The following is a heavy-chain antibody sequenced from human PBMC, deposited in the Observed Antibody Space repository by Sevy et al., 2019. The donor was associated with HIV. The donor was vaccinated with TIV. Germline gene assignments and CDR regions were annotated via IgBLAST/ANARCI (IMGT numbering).Heavy chain of an antibody. V-gene: IGHV3-23*01. CDR2: ISGSGGST. Sequence: GGSLRLSCAASGFTFSSYAMSWVRQAPGKGLEWVSAISGSGGSTYYADSVKGRLTISRDNSKNTLYLQMNSLRAEDTAVYYCAKPTLIVVVITPDAFDIWGQGTMVTVSS. J-gene: IGHJ3*02. CDR1: GFTFSSYA. D-gene: IGHD3-22*01. CDR3: AKPTLIVVVITPDAFDI.